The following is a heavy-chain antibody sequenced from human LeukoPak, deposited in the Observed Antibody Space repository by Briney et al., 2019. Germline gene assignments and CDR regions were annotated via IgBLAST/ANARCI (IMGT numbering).Heavy chain of an antibody. CDR1: GGSISSSSYY. V-gene: IGHV4-39*07. CDR3: ARGNYDSSGYLFDY. CDR2: INHSGST. J-gene: IGHJ4*02. Sequence: PSETLSLTCTVSGGSISSSSYYWGWIRQPPGKGLEWVGEINHSGSTNYNPSLKSRVTISVDTSKNQFSLKLSSVTAADTAVYYCARGNYDSSGYLFDYWGQGTLVTVSS. D-gene: IGHD3-22*01.